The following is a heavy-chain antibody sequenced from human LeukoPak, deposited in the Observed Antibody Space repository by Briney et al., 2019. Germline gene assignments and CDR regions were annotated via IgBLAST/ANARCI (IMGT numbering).Heavy chain of an antibody. CDR2: INPNSGDT. J-gene: IGHJ4*02. CDR3: ARVRYRLAETYIDY. Sequence: GASVKVSCKASGYIFTGYYMHWVRQAPGQGLEWMGWINPNSGDTNYAQKFQGRVTMTRDTSISTAYMELSRLRSDGTAVYYCARVRYRLAETYIDYWGQGTLVTVSS. CDR1: GYIFTGYY. V-gene: IGHV1-2*02. D-gene: IGHD3-16*01.